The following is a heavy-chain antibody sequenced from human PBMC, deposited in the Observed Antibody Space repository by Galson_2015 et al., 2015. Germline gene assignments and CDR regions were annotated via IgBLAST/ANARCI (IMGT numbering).Heavy chain of an antibody. J-gene: IGHJ4*02. D-gene: IGHD3-22*01. CDR3: ARSKRDSSGNQHFDN. CDR1: GFTFSSYD. V-gene: IGHV3-48*03. Sequence: SLRLSCAASGFTFSSYDMNWVRQAPGKGLEWVSYISSSGSSIYYADSVKGRFTISRDNAKNSLYLQMNSLRAEDTAVYYCARSKRDSSGNQHFDNWGQGTLVTVSS. CDR2: ISSSGSSI.